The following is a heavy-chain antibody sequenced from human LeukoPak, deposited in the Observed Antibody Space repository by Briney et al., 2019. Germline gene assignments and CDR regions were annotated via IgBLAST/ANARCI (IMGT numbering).Heavy chain of an antibody. CDR1: GFTFSGYW. J-gene: IGHJ4*02. V-gene: IGHV3-7*01. Sequence: GSLRLSCAASGFTFSGYWMSWVRQAPGKGLEWVANIKQDGSEKYYVDSVKGRFTISRDNAKNSLYLQMNRLRAEDTAVYYCARDHAGSGDYFDYWGQGTLVTVSS. D-gene: IGHD3-10*01. CDR3: ARDHAGSGDYFDY. CDR2: IKQDGSEK.